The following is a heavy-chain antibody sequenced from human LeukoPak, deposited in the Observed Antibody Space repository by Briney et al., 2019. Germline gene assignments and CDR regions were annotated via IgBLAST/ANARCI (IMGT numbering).Heavy chain of an antibody. CDR3: ARAFTGIAAAGFDY. V-gene: IGHV3-74*01. Sequence: GGSLRLSCAASGVTFSSYWMHWVRQAPGKGLVWVSRINSDGSSTSYADSVKGRFTISRDNAKNTLYLQMNSLRAEDTAVYYCARAFTGIAAAGFDYWGQGTLVTVSS. CDR2: INSDGSST. CDR1: GVTFSSYW. J-gene: IGHJ4*02. D-gene: IGHD6-13*01.